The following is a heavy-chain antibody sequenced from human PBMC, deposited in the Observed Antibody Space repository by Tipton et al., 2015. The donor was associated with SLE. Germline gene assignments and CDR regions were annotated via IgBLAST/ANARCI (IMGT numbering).Heavy chain of an antibody. CDR1: GFTFSSYA. CDR2: ISYDGSNK. D-gene: IGHD4-17*01. J-gene: IGHJ6*02. V-gene: IGHV3-30*04. Sequence: SLRLSCAASGFTFSSYAMHWVRQAPGKGLEWVAVISYDGSNKYYADSVKGRFTISRDNSKNTLYLQMNSLRAEDTAVYYCATVITDYYGMDVWGQGTTVTVSS. CDR3: ATVITDYYGMDV.